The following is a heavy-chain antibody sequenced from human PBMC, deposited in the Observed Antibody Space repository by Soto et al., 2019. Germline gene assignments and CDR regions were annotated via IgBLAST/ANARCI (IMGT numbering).Heavy chain of an antibody. CDR2: IYYSGST. V-gene: IGHV4-39*01. J-gene: IGHJ6*04. Sequence: SETLSLTCTVSGGSISSSSYYWGWIRQPPGKGLEWIGSIYYSGSTYYNPSLKSRVTISVDTSKNQFSLKLSSVTAADTAVYYCARRHYGSGSYLIEDVWGKGTTVTVSS. D-gene: IGHD3-10*01. CDR3: ARRHYGSGSYLIEDV. CDR1: GGSISSSSYY.